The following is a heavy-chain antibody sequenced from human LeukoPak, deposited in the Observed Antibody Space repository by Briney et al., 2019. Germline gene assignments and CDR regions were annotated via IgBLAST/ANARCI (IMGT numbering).Heavy chain of an antibody. CDR2: ICSSSSYI. J-gene: IGHJ6*02. D-gene: IGHD2-2*01. V-gene: IGHV3-21*01. Sequence: GGSLRLSCAASGFTFSSYSMNWVRQAPGKGLEWVSSICSSSSYIYYADSVKGRFTISRDNAKNSLYLQMNSVRAEDTAVYYCARDGRRYCSSTSCSPGEAYYYYGMDVWGQGTTVTVSS. CDR3: ARDGRRYCSSTSCSPGEAYYYYGMDV. CDR1: GFTFSSYS.